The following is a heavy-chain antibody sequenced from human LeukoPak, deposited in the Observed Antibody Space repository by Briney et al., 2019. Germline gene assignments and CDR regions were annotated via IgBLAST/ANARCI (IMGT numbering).Heavy chain of an antibody. V-gene: IGHV1-2*02. J-gene: IGHJ4*02. CDR1: GYTFIGYY. CDR3: AKGYGSGGGCYSIDY. CDR2: INPKNGGT. D-gene: IGHD2-15*01. Sequence: ASVKVSCMASGYTFIGYYMHWLRQAPGQGLEWMGWINPKNGGTNYAQKFQGRVTMTRDTSISTAYMELSSLRSDDTAVYYCAKGYGSGGGCYSIDYWGQGTLVTVSS.